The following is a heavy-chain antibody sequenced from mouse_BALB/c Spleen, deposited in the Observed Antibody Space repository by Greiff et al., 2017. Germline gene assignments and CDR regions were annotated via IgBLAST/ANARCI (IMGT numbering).Heavy chain of an antibody. CDR3: ARRGYGSSYFDY. J-gene: IGHJ2*01. D-gene: IGHD1-1*01. CDR1: GFTFSSYA. CDR2: ISSGGSYT. Sequence: DVKLVESGGGLVKPGGSLKLSCAASGFTFSSYAMSWVRQTPEKRLEWVATISSGGSYTYYPDSVKGRFTISRDTAKKLLYLQMSSLRSEDTAMYYCARRGYGSSYFDYWGQGTTLTVSS. V-gene: IGHV5-9-3*01.